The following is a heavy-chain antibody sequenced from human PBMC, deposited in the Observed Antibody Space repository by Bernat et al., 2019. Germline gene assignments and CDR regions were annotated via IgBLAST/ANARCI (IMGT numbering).Heavy chain of an antibody. D-gene: IGHD3-16*01. V-gene: IGHV1-18*01. CDR2: SSAYNGNT. CDR1: GYTFTSYG. CDR3: ARVPAGELRQWLYGLDI. J-gene: IGHJ6*02. Sequence: QVQLGQSGAEVKKPGASVKVSCKASGYTFTSYGISWVRQAPGQGREWMGWSSAYNGNTNYAQKLQGRVTMTTDTSTSPAYMELRSLRSDDTAVYYCARVPAGELRQWLYGLDIWGQGTTVTVSS.